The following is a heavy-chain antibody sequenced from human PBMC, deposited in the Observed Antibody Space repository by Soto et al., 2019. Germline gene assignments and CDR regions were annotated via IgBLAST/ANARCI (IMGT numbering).Heavy chain of an antibody. CDR2: ISGSGCST. V-gene: IGHV3-23*01. CDR3: AKFPKQAVAAPRGWYFDL. CDR1: GFTFSSYA. Sequence: PGGALRLSCAASGFTFSSYAMSWVRQAPGKGLEWVSAISGSGCSTDYADSVKGRFTISRDNSKNTLYLQMNSLRAEDTAVYYCAKFPKQAVAAPRGWYFDLWGRGTLVTVSA. J-gene: IGHJ2*01. D-gene: IGHD6-19*01.